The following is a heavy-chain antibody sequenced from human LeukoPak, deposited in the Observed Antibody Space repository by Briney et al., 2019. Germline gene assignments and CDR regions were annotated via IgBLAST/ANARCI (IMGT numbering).Heavy chain of an antibody. Sequence: SETLSLTCGVSGGSITNTNYWTWVRQPPGKGLEWIGEVNLQGSTNYNPSLMGRVAIAVDTSENHISLQLTSVTAADTAVYYCARGLDWAAAGHPFDYWGQGTLVTVSS. CDR1: GGSITNTNY. J-gene: IGHJ4*02. V-gene: IGHV4-4*02. D-gene: IGHD6-13*01. CDR2: VNLQGST. CDR3: ARGLDWAAAGHPFDY.